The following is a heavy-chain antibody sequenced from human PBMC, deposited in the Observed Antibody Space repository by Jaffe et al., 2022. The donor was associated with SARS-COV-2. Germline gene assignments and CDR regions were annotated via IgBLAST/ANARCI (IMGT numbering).Heavy chain of an antibody. D-gene: IGHD3-10*01. CDR1: GFTFSNYA. Sequence: EVQLLESGGGLVQPGGSLRLSCAASGFTFSNYAMTWVRQAPGKGLEWVSAINSGGGSTYYADSVKGRFTISRDNSKNTLYLQMNSLRADDTALYYCAKHVGRDWGQGTLVTVSS. J-gene: IGHJ4*02. V-gene: IGHV3-23*01. CDR2: INSGGGST. CDR3: AKHVGRD.